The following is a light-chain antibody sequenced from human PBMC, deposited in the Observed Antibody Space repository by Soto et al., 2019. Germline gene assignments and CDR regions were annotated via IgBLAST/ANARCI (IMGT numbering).Light chain of an antibody. Sequence: QSALTQPASVSGSPGQSITISCTGTSSDVGGYNYVSWYQQHAGKAPKLMIYEVSNRPSGVSNRFSGSKSGNTASLTISGLQAEDEADYYCGSYTSSSTVVFGGGTKLTVL. CDR3: GSYTSSSTVV. J-gene: IGLJ2*01. CDR2: EVS. V-gene: IGLV2-14*01. CDR1: SSDVGGYNY.